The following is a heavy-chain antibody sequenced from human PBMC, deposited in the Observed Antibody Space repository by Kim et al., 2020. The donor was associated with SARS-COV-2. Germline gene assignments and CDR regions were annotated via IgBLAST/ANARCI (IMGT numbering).Heavy chain of an antibody. Sequence: VQGRFTISRDNIKNSLYLQMNSLRTEDTALYYCAGRIAAAGTGYSYGMDVWGQGTTVTVSS. D-gene: IGHD6-13*01. V-gene: IGHV3-43*01. CDR3: AGRIAAAGTGYSYGMDV. J-gene: IGHJ6*02.